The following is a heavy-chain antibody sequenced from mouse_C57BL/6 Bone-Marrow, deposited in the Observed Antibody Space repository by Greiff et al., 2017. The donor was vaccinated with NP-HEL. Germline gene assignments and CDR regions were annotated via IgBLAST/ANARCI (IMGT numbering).Heavy chain of an antibody. J-gene: IGHJ3*01. V-gene: IGHV15-2*01. Sequence: QVQLQQSGSELRSPGASVKLSCKASDSAVFPIAYMSWVRQKPGHGVGWIGGILPSIGRTIYGEKFEDKATLDADTLSNTAYLELNSLTSEDAAIYYCARPTIVTSFAYWGQGTLVTVSA. D-gene: IGHD2-5*01. CDR3: ARPTIVTSFAY. CDR1: DSAVFPIAY. CDR2: ILPSIGRT.